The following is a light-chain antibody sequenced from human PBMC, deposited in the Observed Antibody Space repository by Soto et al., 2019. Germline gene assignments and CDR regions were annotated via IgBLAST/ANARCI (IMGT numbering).Light chain of an antibody. CDR1: QSVSRN. CDR2: GAS. CDR3: QQYNNWPPWT. Sequence: EIVMTQSPATLSVSPGERATLSCRASQSVSRNLAWYQQKPGQAPRLLSYGASTRATGIPARFSGSGSGTDFTLTISSLQSEDFAVYYCQQYNNWPPWTCGQGTKVEIK. V-gene: IGKV3-15*01. J-gene: IGKJ1*01.